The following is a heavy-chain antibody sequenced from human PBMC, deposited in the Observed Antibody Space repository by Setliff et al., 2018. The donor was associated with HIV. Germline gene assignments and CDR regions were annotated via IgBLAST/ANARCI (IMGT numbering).Heavy chain of an antibody. CDR2: ISAYNGNT. Sequence: ASVKVSCKASGGTFSSYAISWVRQAPGQGLEWMGWISAYNGNTNHAQKLQGRVTMTTDTSTSTAYMELRSLRSEDTAVYYCATVSYGSGRYLLRPYYYMDVWGKGTTVTVSS. CDR1: GGTFSSYA. V-gene: IGHV1-18*01. CDR3: ATVSYGSGRYLLRPYYYMDV. J-gene: IGHJ6*03. D-gene: IGHD3-10*01.